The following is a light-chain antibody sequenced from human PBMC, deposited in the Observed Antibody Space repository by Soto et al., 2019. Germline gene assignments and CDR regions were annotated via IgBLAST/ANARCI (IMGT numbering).Light chain of an antibody. J-gene: IGKJ4*01. CDR1: QSVSSN. Sequence: MTQPPATLSVSPGERATLSCRASQSVSSNLAWYQQKPGKAPNLLIYKASSLKSGVPSTFSGSGSGTEFSLTVSSLQPDDFATYYCLQYLTYPLTFGGGTKVDIK. CDR2: KAS. V-gene: IGKV1-5*03. CDR3: LQYLTYPLT.